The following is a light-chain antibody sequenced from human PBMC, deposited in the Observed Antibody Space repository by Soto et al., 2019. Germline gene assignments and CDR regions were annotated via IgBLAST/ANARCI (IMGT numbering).Light chain of an antibody. CDR2: DAS. CDR3: QQHVYWPPIT. V-gene: IGKV3-11*01. CDR1: QSVSNY. J-gene: IGKJ5*01. Sequence: EIVLTQSPATLSLSPGERATLSCRASQSVSNYLAWYQQKPGQAPRLLIYDASNRATGIPARFSGSRSGTDFTLTISSLEPEDFAVYYCQQHVYWPPITFGQGTRLEIQ.